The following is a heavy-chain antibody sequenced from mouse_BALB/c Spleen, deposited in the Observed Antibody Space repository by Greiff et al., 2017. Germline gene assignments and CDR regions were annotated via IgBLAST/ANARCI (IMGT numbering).Heavy chain of an antibody. CDR2: IRLKSNNYAT. J-gene: IGHJ2*01. V-gene: IGHV6-6*02. Sequence: DVMLVESGGGLVQPGGSMKLSCVASGFTFSNYCMYWVRQSPEEGLEWVAEIRLKSNNYATHYAESVKGRFTISRDDSKTSDYLQMNNLRAEDTGIYYSTRRATAHFDYWGQGTTLTVSA. CDR1: GFTFSNYC. CDR3: TRRATAHFDY. D-gene: IGHD1-2*01.